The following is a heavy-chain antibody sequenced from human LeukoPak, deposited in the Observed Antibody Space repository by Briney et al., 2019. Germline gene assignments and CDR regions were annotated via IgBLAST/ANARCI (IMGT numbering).Heavy chain of an antibody. CDR3: ARQAGPYFTSTSCYLDY. D-gene: IGHD2-2*01. V-gene: IGHV4-59*08. J-gene: IGHJ4*02. CDR1: GGSISSYY. Sequence: SETLSLTCTVSGGSISSYYWSWIRQPPGKGLEWIGYIYYSGSTNYNPSLKSRVTISVDTYKNQFSLKLSSVTAADTAMYYCARQAGPYFTSTSCYLDYWGQGTPVTVSS. CDR2: IYYSGST.